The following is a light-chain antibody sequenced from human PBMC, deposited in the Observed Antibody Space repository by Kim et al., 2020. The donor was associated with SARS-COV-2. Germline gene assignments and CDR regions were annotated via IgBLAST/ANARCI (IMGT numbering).Light chain of an antibody. J-gene: IGKJ4*01. CDR2: DAS. CDR3: QHRSDWPLT. V-gene: IGKV3-11*01. Sequence: SSPGERATLSCRASQRVSSYLAWYQQKPGQAPRLLIYDASSRATGIPARFSGSGSGTDFTLTISSLEPEDFAVYYCQHRSDWPLTFGGGTKVDIK. CDR1: QRVSSY.